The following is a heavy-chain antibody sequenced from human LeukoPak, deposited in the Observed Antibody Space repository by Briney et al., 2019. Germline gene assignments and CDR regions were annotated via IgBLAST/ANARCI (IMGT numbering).Heavy chain of an antibody. J-gene: IGHJ3*02. Sequence: GGSLRLSCAASGFTFDDYGMSWVRQAPGKGLEWVSGINWNGGSTGYADSVKGRFTISRDNAKNSLYLQMNSLRAEDTAVYYCARSLPMIVVVSYDAFDIWGQGTMVTVSS. D-gene: IGHD3-22*01. CDR3: ARSLPMIVVVSYDAFDI. CDR1: GFTFDDYG. CDR2: INWNGGST. V-gene: IGHV3-20*04.